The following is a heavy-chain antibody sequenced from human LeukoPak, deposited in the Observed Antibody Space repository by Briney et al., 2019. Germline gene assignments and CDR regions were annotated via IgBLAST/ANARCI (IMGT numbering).Heavy chain of an antibody. CDR1: GFTFSSYW. D-gene: IGHD3-22*01. CDR2: INQDGSEK. Sequence: GGSLRLSCVGSGFTFSSYWMSWVRQAPGKGLEWVANINQDGSEKYDVDSAKGRFTISRDNAKNSLYLQMNSLRVEDTAMYYCARALHDSSGYYFDYWGQGTLVTVSS. CDR3: ARALHDSSGYYFDY. V-gene: IGHV3-7*01. J-gene: IGHJ4*02.